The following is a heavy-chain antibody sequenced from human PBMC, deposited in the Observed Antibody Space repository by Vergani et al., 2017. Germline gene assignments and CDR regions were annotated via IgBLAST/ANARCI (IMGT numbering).Heavy chain of an antibody. D-gene: IGHD2-2*01. J-gene: IGHJ5*02. V-gene: IGHV1-69*04. CDR2: TIPTIGTA. CDR3: AREAPRTSLISNWFDP. Sequence: QVQLVQSGAEVKKPGSSVKVSCKASGGILSNYGITWVRQAPGQGLEWMGRTIPTIGTAKYAQKFQGRVTMTRDTSISTAYMELSRLRSDDTAVYYCAREAPRTSLISNWFDPWGQGTLVTVSS. CDR1: GGILSNYG.